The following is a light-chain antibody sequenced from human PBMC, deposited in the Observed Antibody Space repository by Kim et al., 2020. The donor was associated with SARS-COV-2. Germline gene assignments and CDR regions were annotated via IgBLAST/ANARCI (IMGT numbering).Light chain of an antibody. CDR1: QSISTF. J-gene: IGKJ1*01. V-gene: IGKV1-39*01. Sequence: ASVGDRVTITCRASQSISTFLHWYQQKPGKAPKLLICCASILRSGVPSRFSGSGSGTDFTLTISSLQPEDFATYYCQQSYSTPRTFGLGTKVDIK. CDR2: CAS. CDR3: QQSYSTPRT.